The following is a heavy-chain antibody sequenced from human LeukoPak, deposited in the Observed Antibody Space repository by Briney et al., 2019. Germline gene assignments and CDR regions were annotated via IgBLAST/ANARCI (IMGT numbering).Heavy chain of an antibody. CDR3: ARPYYDSSGNFDY. D-gene: IGHD3-22*01. CDR1: GFTFSSYS. CDR2: ISSSSSYI. V-gene: IGHV3-21*05. J-gene: IGHJ4*02. Sequence: GGSLRLSCAASGFTFSSYSMNWVRQAPGKGLEWVSYISSSSSYIYYADSVKGRFTISRDNAKNSLYLQMNSLRAEDTAVYYCARPYYDSSGNFDYWGQGTLVTVSS.